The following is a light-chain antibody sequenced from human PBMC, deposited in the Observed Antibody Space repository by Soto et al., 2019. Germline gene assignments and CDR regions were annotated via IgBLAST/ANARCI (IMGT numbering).Light chain of an antibody. CDR1: QSILDRSRNKYY. V-gene: IGKV4-1*01. CDR2: WAS. Sequence: DIVMTQSPDSLAVSLGERATFNCKSSQSILDRSRNKYYLAWYQQKSGQPPKLLIYWASLREPGVPDRFTGSGSGTDCTLTINSLQAEDVAVYYCQQYFTSPWTFGQGTKVEI. J-gene: IGKJ1*01. CDR3: QQYFTSPWT.